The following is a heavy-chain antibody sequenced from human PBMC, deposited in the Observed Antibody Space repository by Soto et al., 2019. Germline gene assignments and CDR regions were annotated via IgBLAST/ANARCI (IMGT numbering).Heavy chain of an antibody. CDR3: ASVHTISGSYFSRFHWYFDL. CDR2: IYSGGST. Sequence: EVQLVESGGGLIQPGGSLRLSCAASGFTVSSNYMSWVRQAPGKGLEWVSVIYSGGSTYYADSVKGRFTISRDNSKNTLYLQMNSLRAEDTAVYYCASVHTISGSYFSRFHWYFDLWGRGTLVTVSS. D-gene: IGHD1-26*01. V-gene: IGHV3-53*01. J-gene: IGHJ2*01. CDR1: GFTVSSNY.